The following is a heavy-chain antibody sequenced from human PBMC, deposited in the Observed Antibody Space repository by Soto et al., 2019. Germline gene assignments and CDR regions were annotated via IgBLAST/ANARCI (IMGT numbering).Heavy chain of an antibody. CDR2: INRSGGT. CDR3: ARGPYSRGVGATNPSH. J-gene: IGHJ4*02. V-gene: IGHV4-34*02. D-gene: IGHD1-26*01. Sequence: QVQLQQWGAGLLKPSETLSLTCAAYGGSFSDDYWTWIRQPPGRGLEWIGEINRSGGTIYNPSLESRVTISADTSKNQFSLKLTSVTAADTAVYYCARGPYSRGVGATNPSHWGQGTLVTVSS. CDR1: GGSFSDDY.